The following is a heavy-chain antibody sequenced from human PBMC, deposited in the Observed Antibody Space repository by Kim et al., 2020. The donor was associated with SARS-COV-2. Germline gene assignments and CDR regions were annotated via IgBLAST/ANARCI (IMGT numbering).Heavy chain of an antibody. CDR2: IYYSGST. J-gene: IGHJ4*02. Sequence: SETLSLTCTVSGGSISSISYYWGWIRQPPGKGLEWIGSIYYSGSTYYNPSLKSRVTISVDTSKNQFSLKLSSVTAADTAVYYCARVIRDTAMDVDYWGQGTLVTVSS. CDR3: ARVIRDTAMDVDY. D-gene: IGHD5-18*01. CDR1: GGSISSISYY. V-gene: IGHV4-39*07.